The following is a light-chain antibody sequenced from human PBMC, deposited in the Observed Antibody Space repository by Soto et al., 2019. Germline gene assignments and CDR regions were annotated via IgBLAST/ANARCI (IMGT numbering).Light chain of an antibody. V-gene: IGKV3-20*01. CDR1: KSISNNY. CDR3: QQYGSSGT. Sequence: EILLTQSPGTLSLSPGERATLSCRASKSISNNYLAWYQQKPGKAPRLLIYGASNRATGIPDRLSGSGSGTDFTLTIRRLEPEDVAVYYCQQYGSSGTFGQGTKVDIK. J-gene: IGKJ1*01. CDR2: GAS.